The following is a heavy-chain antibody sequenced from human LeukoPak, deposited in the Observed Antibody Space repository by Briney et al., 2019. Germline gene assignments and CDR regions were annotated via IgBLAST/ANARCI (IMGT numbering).Heavy chain of an antibody. V-gene: IGHV3-23*01. J-gene: IGHJ4*02. CDR2: VGGGGQRT. Sequence: GGSLRLSCAASGLSFGAHAMHWVRQAPGMGLEWVSGVGGGGQRTHYADSVKGRFTISRDNSKNTLYLQMNSLRAEDTAIYYCAKDRGYYVDTGTINFWGQGTLVTASS. D-gene: IGHD2-15*01. CDR3: AKDRGYYVDTGTINF. CDR1: GLSFGAHA.